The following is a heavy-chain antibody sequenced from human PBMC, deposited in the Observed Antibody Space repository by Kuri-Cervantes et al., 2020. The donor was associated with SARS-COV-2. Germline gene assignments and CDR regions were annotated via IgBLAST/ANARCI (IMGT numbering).Heavy chain of an antibody. CDR1: GFNYLNYA. V-gene: IGHV3-30-3*01. Sequence: GGSLRLSCSASGFNYLNYAIHWVRQAPGTGLEWVAVISYDGSNKYYADSVKGRFTISRDNSKNALYLQMNSLRAEDTAVYYCARDHQYYDFWSGYFGTEGNYYYYYMDVWGKGTTVTVSS. J-gene: IGHJ6*03. CDR2: ISYDGSNK. CDR3: ARDHQYYDFWSGYFGTEGNYYYYYMDV. D-gene: IGHD3-3*01.